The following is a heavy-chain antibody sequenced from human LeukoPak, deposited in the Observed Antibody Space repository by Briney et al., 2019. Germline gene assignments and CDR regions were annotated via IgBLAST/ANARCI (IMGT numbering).Heavy chain of an antibody. CDR1: GFTFDGYA. CDR2: ISWNSGSI. Sequence: PGGSLRLSCAASGFTFDGYAMPWVRQAPGKGLEWVSGISWNSGSIAYADSVKGRFTITRDNTKNSLYLQMNSLRADDSALYYCAKENFDCAFYIWGPGTMVTVSS. D-gene: IGHD2-21*01. V-gene: IGHV3-9*01. CDR3: AKENFDCAFYI. J-gene: IGHJ3*02.